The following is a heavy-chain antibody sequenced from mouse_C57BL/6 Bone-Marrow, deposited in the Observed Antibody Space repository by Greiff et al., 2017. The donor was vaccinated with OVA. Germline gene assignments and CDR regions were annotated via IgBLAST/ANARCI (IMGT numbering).Heavy chain of an antibody. CDR3: TAFYGSSYCYVDV. D-gene: IGHD1-1*01. CDR2: IDPDNGDT. J-gene: IGHJ1*03. Sequence: EVQLQQSGAELVRPGASVKLSCTASGFNIKDDYMHWVKQRPEQGLEWIGWIDPDNGDTEYASKFQGQATLTVDTSSNTASMQLSSLTSEDTAVYDCTAFYGSSYCYVDVGGRGTAVTVTS. CDR1: GFNIKDDY. V-gene: IGHV14-4*01.